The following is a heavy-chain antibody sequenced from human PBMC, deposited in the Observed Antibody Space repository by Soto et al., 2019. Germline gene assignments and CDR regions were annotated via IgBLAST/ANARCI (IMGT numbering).Heavy chain of an antibody. V-gene: IGHV3-23*01. CDR3: AKDRGFYGDPFDY. D-gene: IGHD4-17*01. CDR2: ISGSGGST. J-gene: IGHJ4*02. Sequence: GGSLRLSCAASGFTFSSNGMSWVRQAPGKGLEWVSVISGSGGSTFYADSVKGRFTISRDNSRNTVHLQMNSLRAEDTAVYYCAKDRGFYGDPFDYWGQGTLVTVSS. CDR1: GFTFSSNG.